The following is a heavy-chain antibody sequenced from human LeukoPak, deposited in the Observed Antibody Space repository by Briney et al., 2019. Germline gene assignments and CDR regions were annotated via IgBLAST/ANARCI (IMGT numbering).Heavy chain of an antibody. Sequence: ASVKVSCKASGYTFTSYAMHWVRQAPGQRLEWMGWINAGNGNTKYSQKFQGRVTITRDTSASTAYMELSSLRSEDTAVYYCARGRREDCDSSGYYYVRYYGMDVWGQGTTVTVSS. CDR3: ARGRREDCDSSGYYYVRYYGMDV. D-gene: IGHD3-22*01. J-gene: IGHJ6*02. V-gene: IGHV1-3*01. CDR1: GYTFTSYA. CDR2: INAGNGNT.